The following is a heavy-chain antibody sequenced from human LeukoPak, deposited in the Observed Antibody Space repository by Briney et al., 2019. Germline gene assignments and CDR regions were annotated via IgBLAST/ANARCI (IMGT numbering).Heavy chain of an antibody. J-gene: IGHJ4*02. CDR1: GFTFSSYW. Sequence: GGSLRLSCAASGFTFSSYWMHWVRQAPGKGLVWVSRINSDGSSTSYADSVKVRFTISRDNAKNTLYLQMNSLRAEDTAVYYCARDGGWELPFDYWGQGTLVTVSS. D-gene: IGHD1-26*01. V-gene: IGHV3-74*01. CDR2: INSDGSST. CDR3: ARDGGWELPFDY.